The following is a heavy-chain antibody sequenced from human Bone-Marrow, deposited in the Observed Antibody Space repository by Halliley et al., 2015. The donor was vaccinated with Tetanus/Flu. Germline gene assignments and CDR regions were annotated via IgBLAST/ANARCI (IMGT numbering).Heavy chain of an antibody. J-gene: IGHJ4*02. V-gene: IGHV4-31*02. CDR2: IYNTGNT. D-gene: IGHD2-15*01. CDR3: ARGGIVVVPAASI. Sequence: EWIGYIYNTGNTYINPSLESRVSILVDPSKNEFSLKLSSATAADTAVYYCARGGIVVVPAASIWGQGTLVTVSS.